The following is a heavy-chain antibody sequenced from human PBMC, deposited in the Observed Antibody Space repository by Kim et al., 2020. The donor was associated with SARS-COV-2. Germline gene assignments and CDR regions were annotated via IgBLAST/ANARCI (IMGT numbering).Heavy chain of an antibody. J-gene: IGHJ6*02. V-gene: IGHV1-18*04. CDR1: GYTFTSYG. Sequence: ASVKVSCKASGYTFTSYGISWVRQAPGQGLEWMGWISAYNGNTNYAQKLQGRVTMTTDTSTSTAYMELRSLRSDDTAVYYCARDPGQTQWLANYYYYGMDVWGQGTTVTVSS. D-gene: IGHD6-19*01. CDR3: ARDPGQTQWLANYYYYGMDV. CDR2: ISAYNGNT.